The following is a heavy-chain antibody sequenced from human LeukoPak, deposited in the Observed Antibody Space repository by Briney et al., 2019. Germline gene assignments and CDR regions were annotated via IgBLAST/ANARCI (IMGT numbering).Heavy chain of an antibody. CDR2: ISSNFSYI. D-gene: IGHD6-13*01. CDR3: ARRNPGYSSSWYFNDY. J-gene: IGHJ4*02. CDR1: GFTFSTYS. V-gene: IGHV3-21*01. Sequence: PGGSLRLSCAASGFTFSTYSMNWVRQAPGRGLEWVSSISSNFSYIHYADSVKGRFTISRDNAKNSLYLQMSSLRAGDTAVYYCARRNPGYSSSWYFNDYWGQGTLVTVSS.